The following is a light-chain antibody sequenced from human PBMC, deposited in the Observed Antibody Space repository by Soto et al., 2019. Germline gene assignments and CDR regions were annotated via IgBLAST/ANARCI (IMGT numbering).Light chain of an antibody. CDR3: QQRSSWPKT. CDR2: DAS. CDR1: QSVGSY. Sequence: EIVLTQSPATLSLSPGERATLSCRASQSVGSYLAWYQQKPGQAPRLVISDASNRATGIPARFSGSGSGTDFTLTISSLEPADFAVYYCQQRSSWPKTFGGGTKVEIK. V-gene: IGKV3-11*01. J-gene: IGKJ4*01.